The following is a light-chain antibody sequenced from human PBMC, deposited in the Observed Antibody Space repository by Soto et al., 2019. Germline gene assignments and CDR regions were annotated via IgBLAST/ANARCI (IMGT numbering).Light chain of an antibody. CDR1: QSVSSN. Sequence: EIVMTQSPATLSVSPGERATLSCRASQSVSSNLAWYQQKPGQAPRLLIYGASTRATGIPARFSGRGSGTRFPLPISSLQFEVLGVFYCRRYHNGPRETTLDQGTRLEIK. CDR2: GAS. V-gene: IGKV3-15*01. J-gene: IGKJ5*01. CDR3: RRYHNGPRETT.